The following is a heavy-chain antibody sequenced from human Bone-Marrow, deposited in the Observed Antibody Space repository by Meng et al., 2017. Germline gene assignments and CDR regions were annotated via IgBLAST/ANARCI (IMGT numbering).Heavy chain of an antibody. CDR2: INPSGGST. CDR3: ARIHYGSGSYGLVYYYGMDV. J-gene: IGHJ6*02. D-gene: IGHD3-10*01. V-gene: IGHV1-46*01. CDR1: GYTFTSYY. Sequence: ASVKVSCKASGYTFTSYYMHWVRQAPGQGLEWMGIINPSGGSTSYAQKFQGRVTMTRDTSTSTVYMELSSLRSEDTAVYYCARIHYGSGSYGLVYYYGMDVWGQGTTVTVSS.